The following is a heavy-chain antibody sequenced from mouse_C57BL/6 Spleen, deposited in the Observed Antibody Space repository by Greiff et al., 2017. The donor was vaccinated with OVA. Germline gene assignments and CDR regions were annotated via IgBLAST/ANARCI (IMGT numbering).Heavy chain of an antibody. Sequence: QVQLQQPGAELVRPGTSVKLSCKASGYTFTSYWMHWVKQRPGQGLEWIGEIDPCDSYTNYNQKFKGKATLTVDTSSSTAYMQLSSLTSEDSAVNYCAKGDSFDYWGQGTTLTVSS. D-gene: IGHD2-12*01. CDR2: IDPCDSYT. CDR1: GYTFTSYW. V-gene: IGHV1-59*01. J-gene: IGHJ2*01. CDR3: AKGDSFDY.